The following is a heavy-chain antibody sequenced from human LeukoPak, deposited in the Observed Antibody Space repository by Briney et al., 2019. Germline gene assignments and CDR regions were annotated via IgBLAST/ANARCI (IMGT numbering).Heavy chain of an antibody. CDR1: GGSISSYY. CDR3: ARVRPIAAAGYYYYGMDV. V-gene: IGHV4-59*01. J-gene: IGHJ6*02. Sequence: WETLSLTCTVSGGSISSYYWSWIRQPPGKGLEWIGYIYYSGSTNYNPSLKSRVTISVDTSKNQFSLKLSSVTAADTAVYYCARVRPIAAAGYYYYGMDVWGQGTTVTVSS. D-gene: IGHD6-13*01. CDR2: IYYSGST.